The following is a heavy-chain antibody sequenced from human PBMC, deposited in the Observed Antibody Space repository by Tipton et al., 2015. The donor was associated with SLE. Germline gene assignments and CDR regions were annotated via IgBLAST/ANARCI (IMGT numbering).Heavy chain of an antibody. CDR3: ARDRGSYYFDY. J-gene: IGHJ4*02. V-gene: IGHV4-59*01. CDR1: GGSFSGYY. CDR2: IYYSGST. Sequence: GLVKPSETLSLTCAVYGGSFSGYYWSWIRQPPGKGLEWIGYIYYSGSTNYNPSLKSRVTISVDTSKNQFSLKLSSVTAADTAVYYCARDRGSYYFDYWGQGTLVTVSS.